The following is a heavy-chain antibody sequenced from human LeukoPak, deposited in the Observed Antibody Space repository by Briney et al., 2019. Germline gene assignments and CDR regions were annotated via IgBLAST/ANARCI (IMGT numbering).Heavy chain of an antibody. CDR3: AREAPYGSGSYYNGPFDY. V-gene: IGHV4-34*01. J-gene: IGHJ4*02. Sequence: SETLSLTCAVYGGSFSGYYWSWIRQPPGKGLEWIGEINHSGSTIYNPSLKSRVTISVDTSKNQFSLKLSSVTAADTAVYYCAREAPYGSGSYYNGPFDYWGQGTLVTVSS. CDR1: GGSFSGYY. D-gene: IGHD3-10*01. CDR2: INHSGST.